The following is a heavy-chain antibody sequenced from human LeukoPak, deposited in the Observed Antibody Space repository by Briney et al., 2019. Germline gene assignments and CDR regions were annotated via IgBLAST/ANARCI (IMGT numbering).Heavy chain of an antibody. J-gene: IGHJ4*02. Sequence: GGSLRLSCAASGFTFNTYWMGWVRQAPGKGLEWVSYISSSSSTIYYADSVKGRFTISRDNAKNSLYLQMNSLRAEDTAVYYCARDSSSWYGGYWGQGTLVTVSS. CDR3: ARDSSSWYGGY. CDR1: GFTFNTYW. V-gene: IGHV3-48*04. CDR2: ISSSSSTI. D-gene: IGHD6-13*01.